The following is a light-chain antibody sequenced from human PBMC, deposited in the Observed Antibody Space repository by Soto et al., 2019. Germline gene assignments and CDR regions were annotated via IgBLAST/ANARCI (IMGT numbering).Light chain of an antibody. CDR3: VTWDDSLDGYV. V-gene: IGLV1-44*01. CDR2: SHN. CDR1: SSNIGSNT. Sequence: QSVLTQPPSASGTPGQRVTISCSGSSSNIGSNTVNWYQQLPGTAPKLLIYSHNQRPSGVPDRFSVSKSGTSASLAISGLQSEDEADYYCVTWDDSLDGYVFGTGTKLTVL. J-gene: IGLJ1*01.